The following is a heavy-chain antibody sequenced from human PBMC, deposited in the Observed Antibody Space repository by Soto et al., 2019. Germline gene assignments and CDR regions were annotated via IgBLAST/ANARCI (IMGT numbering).Heavy chain of an antibody. CDR2: IWYDGSNK. D-gene: IGHD2-15*01. CDR1: GFTFSSYG. Sequence: PGGSLRLSCAASGFTFSSYGMHWVRQAPGKGLEWVAVIWYDGSNKYYADSVKGRFTISRDNSKNTLYLQMNSLRAEDTAVYYSARERTLGYCSGGSCLYYYYGMDVWGQGTTVTVSS. CDR3: ARERTLGYCSGGSCLYYYYGMDV. J-gene: IGHJ6*02. V-gene: IGHV3-33*01.